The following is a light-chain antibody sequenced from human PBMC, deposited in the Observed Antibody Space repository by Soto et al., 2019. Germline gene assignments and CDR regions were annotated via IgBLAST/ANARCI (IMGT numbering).Light chain of an antibody. CDR2: GAS. CDR1: QSISSN. CDR3: QMYADSLRT. J-gene: IGKJ1*01. V-gene: IGKV3-15*01. Sequence: EIVMTQSPATLSVSPGEGVTLSCRAGQSISSNLAWYQQRPGQAPRLLIYGASARATGIPARFSGSGSGTEFTLTISSLQSEDFAVYYCQMYADSLRTFGLGSMVDSK.